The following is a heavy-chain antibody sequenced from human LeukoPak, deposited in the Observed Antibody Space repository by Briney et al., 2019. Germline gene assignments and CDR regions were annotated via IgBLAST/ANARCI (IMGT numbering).Heavy chain of an antibody. CDR1: GFTFDDYA. Sequence: GGSLRLSCAASGFTFDDYAMHWVRQAPGKGLEWVSGISWNSGSIGYADSVKGRFTISRDNAKNSLYLQMNSLRAEDTALYYCAKAPLRTPYNPHTDYWGQGTLVTVSS. J-gene: IGHJ4*02. CDR2: ISWNSGSI. CDR3: AKAPLRTPYNPHTDY. V-gene: IGHV3-9*01. D-gene: IGHD1-1*01.